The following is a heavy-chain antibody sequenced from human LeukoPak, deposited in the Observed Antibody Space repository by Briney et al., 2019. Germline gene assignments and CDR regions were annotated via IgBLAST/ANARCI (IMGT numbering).Heavy chain of an antibody. Sequence: GGSLRLSCAASGLTFTNVWMSWVRQAPGKGLEWVGRIKSKTDGGTTDYAVPVKGRFTISRDDSKNTLYLQMNSLETEDTAVYYCTASLWFGERIFDYWGQGTLVTVSS. D-gene: IGHD3-10*01. CDR1: GLTFTNVW. CDR2: IKSKTDGGTT. J-gene: IGHJ4*02. CDR3: TASLWFGERIFDY. V-gene: IGHV3-15*01.